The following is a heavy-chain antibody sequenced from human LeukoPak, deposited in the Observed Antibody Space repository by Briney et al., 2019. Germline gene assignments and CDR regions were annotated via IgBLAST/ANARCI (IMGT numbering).Heavy chain of an antibody. CDR3: ARGQRVYYYYYMDV. CDR1: GGSFSGYY. V-gene: IGHV4-34*01. Sequence: SETLSLTCAVYGGSFSGYYLSWIRQPPGKGLEWIGEINHSGSTNYNPSLKSRVTISVDTSKNQFSLKLSSVTAADTAVYCCARGQRVYYYYYMDVWGKGTTVTVSS. CDR2: INHSGST. J-gene: IGHJ6*03.